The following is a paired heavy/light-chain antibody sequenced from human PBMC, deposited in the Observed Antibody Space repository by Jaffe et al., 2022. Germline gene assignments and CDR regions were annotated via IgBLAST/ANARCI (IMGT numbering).Light chain of an antibody. Sequence: DIQMTQSPSSLSASVGDRVTITCRASQDIGNSLAWFQQKPGKAPKSLIYAASSLQSGIPSKFSGSASGTDFTLTISSLQPEDFATYYCLQYKTYPLTFGGGTKVEIK. J-gene: IGKJ4*01. CDR2: AAS. V-gene: IGKV1-16*02. CDR1: QDIGNS. CDR3: LQYKTYPLT.
Heavy chain of an antibody. CDR1: GFSFSDYA. D-gene: IGHD5-18*01. Sequence: EVQLVESGGGLVQPGRSLRLSCTTSGFSFSDYAVSWVRQAPGKGLEWLTIIRSKPYGATTEYAASVRDRFTISRDDSKGIAYLQMNSLTTEDTAFYFCTGYTVGYINWYWGQGTLVTVSS. V-gene: IGHV3-49*04. CDR3: TGYTVGYINWY. J-gene: IGHJ4*02. CDR2: IRSKPYGATT.